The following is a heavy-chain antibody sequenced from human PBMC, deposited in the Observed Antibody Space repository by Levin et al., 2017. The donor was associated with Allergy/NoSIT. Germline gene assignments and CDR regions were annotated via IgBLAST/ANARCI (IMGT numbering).Heavy chain of an antibody. D-gene: IGHD6-13*01. J-gene: IGHJ4*02. CDR2: IWYDGSNK. V-gene: IGHV3-33*01. CDR3: ARDFSSSWSTYFDY. CDR1: GFTFSSYG. Sequence: GESLKISCAASGFTFSSYGMHWVRQAPGKGLEWVAVIWYDGSNKYYADSVKGRFTISRDNSKNTLYLQMNSLRAEDTAVYYCARDFSSSWSTYFDYWGQGTLVTVSS.